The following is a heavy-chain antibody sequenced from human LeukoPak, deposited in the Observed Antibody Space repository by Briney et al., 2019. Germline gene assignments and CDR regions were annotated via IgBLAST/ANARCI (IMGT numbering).Heavy chain of an antibody. CDR3: AGLPGGAFDI. D-gene: IGHD5-18*01. Sequence: TGGSLRLSCAASGFTFSSYAMSWVRQAPGKGLEWVSAISGSGGSTYYADSVKGRFTISRDNSRNTLYLQMNSLRAEDTAVYYSAGLPGGAFDIWGQGTMVTVSS. J-gene: IGHJ3*02. CDR1: GFTFSSYA. CDR2: ISGSGGST. V-gene: IGHV3-23*01.